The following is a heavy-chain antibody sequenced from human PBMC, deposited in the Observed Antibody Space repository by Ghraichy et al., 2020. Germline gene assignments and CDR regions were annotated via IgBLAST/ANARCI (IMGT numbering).Heavy chain of an antibody. CDR3: AKAGGYDYYYYYGMDV. CDR1: GFTFSSYA. V-gene: IGHV3-23*01. CDR2: ISGSGGST. J-gene: IGHJ6*02. Sequence: LTCAASGFTFSSYAMSWVRQAPGTGLEWVSAISGSGGSTYYADSVKGRFTISRDNSKNTLYLQMNSLRAEDTAVYYCAKAGGYDYYYYYGMDVWGQGTTVTVSS. D-gene: IGHD5-12*01.